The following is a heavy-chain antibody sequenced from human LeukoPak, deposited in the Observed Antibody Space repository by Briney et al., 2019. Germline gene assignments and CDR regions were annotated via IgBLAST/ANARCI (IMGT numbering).Heavy chain of an antibody. D-gene: IGHD2-2*01. V-gene: IGHV1-2*02. J-gene: IGHJ6*02. CDR2: INPNSGGT. CDR1: GYTFTGYY. CDR3: ARTVVAVPAALYGMDV. Sequence: ASVKVSCKASGYTFTGYYMHWVRQAPGQGLEWMGWINPNSGGTNYAQKFQGRVTMTRDTSISTAYMELSRLRSDDTAVYYCARTVVAVPAALYGMDVWGQGTTVTVSS.